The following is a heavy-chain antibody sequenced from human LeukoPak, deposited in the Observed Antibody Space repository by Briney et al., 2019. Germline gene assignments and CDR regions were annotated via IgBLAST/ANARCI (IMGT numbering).Heavy chain of an antibody. V-gene: IGHV1-69*04. CDR2: IIPILGIA. CDR3: ARDSSNYYDSSGYCDY. CDR1: GGTFSSYA. D-gene: IGHD3-22*01. Sequence: GSSVKVSCKASGGTFSSYAISWVRQAPGQGLEWMGRIIPILGIANYAQKFQGRVTITADKSTGTAYMELSSLRSEDTAVYYCARDSSNYYDSSGYCDYWGQGTLVTVSS. J-gene: IGHJ4*02.